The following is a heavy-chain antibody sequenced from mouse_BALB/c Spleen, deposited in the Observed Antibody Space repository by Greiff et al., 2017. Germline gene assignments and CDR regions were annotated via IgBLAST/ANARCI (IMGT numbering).Heavy chain of an antibody. Sequence: EVKLMESGGDLVKPGGSLKLSCAASGFTFSSYGMSWVRQTPDKRLEWVATISSGGSYTYYPDSVKGRFTISRDNAKNTLYLQMSSLKSEDTAMYYCARPLYEYDGAWFAYWGQGTLVTVSA. CDR2: ISSGGSYT. V-gene: IGHV5-6*01. D-gene: IGHD2-4*01. CDR1: GFTFSSYG. J-gene: IGHJ3*01. CDR3: ARPLYEYDGAWFAY.